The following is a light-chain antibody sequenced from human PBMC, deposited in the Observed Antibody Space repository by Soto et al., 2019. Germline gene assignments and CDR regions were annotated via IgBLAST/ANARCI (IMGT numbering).Light chain of an antibody. Sequence: QAVVTQPPSVSGAPGQRVIISCTGSISNIGTGYDVHWYQQLPGTAPKLLIYGNNNRPSGVPDRFSGSKSGTSASLAITGLQAEDEADYYCQSYDLSGSGIFGGGTKVTVL. CDR3: QSYDLSGSGI. J-gene: IGLJ2*01. CDR1: ISNIGTGYD. CDR2: GNN. V-gene: IGLV1-40*01.